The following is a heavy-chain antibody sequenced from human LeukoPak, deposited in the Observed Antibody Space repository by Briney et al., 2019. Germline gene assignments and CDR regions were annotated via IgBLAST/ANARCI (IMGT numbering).Heavy chain of an antibody. J-gene: IGHJ6*02. CDR1: GFTFSSYA. V-gene: IGHV3-30-3*01. CDR2: ISYDGSNK. D-gene: IGHD2-2*01. CDR3: AKRRDCSSTSCYYGYYGMDV. Sequence: GRSLRLSCAASGFTFSSYAMHWVRQAPGKGLEWVAVISYDGSNKYYADSVKGRFTISRDNSKNTLYLQMNSLRAEDTAVYYCAKRRDCSSTSCYYGYYGMDVWGQGTTVTVSS.